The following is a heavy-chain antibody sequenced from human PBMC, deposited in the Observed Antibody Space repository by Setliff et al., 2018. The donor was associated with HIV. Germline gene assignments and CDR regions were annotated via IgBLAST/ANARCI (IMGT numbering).Heavy chain of an antibody. CDR2: IDYSGST. V-gene: IGHV4-59*08. CDR3: SRHKSQPYYFDY. CDR1: XSHIGSDY. Sequence: PSETLSLTCTVRXSHIGSDYWSWTRQPPVKGLEWIGYIDYSGSTNYNXXXXXRVTIXXXTSKNQFSLKLSXVTAADTAVYYCSRHKSQPYYFDYWGXGTLVTVSS. J-gene: IGHJ4*01.